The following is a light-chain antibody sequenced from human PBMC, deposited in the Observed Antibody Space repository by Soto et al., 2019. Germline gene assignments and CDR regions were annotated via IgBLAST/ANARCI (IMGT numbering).Light chain of an antibody. CDR2: GAS. V-gene: IGKV3D-20*02. J-gene: IGKJ5*01. Sequence: EIVFTQSPGTLPLSPGERATLSCRAIQRVSSSYLAWYQQKPGQAPRLLIYGASSRATGTPDRFSGRGSGTDFTLTNSSLEPEDFAVYYCQQRSKSITFGQGTRLEIK. CDR3: QQRSKSIT. CDR1: QRVSSSY.